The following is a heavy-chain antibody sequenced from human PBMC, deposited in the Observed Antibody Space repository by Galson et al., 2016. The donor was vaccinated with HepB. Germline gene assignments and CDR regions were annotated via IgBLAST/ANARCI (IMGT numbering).Heavy chain of an antibody. D-gene: IGHD5-18*01. CDR2: IIPTLGIA. CDR1: GGTFSSYA. CDR3: ARDKVAPRSYGRYYYYGMDV. V-gene: IGHV1-69*04. J-gene: IGHJ6*02. Sequence: SVKVSCKASGGTFSSYAISWVRQAPGQGLEWMGRIIPTLGIANYAQKFQGRVTITADKSTSTAYMELSSLRSEDTAVYYCARDKVAPRSYGRYYYYGMDVWGQGTTVTVSS.